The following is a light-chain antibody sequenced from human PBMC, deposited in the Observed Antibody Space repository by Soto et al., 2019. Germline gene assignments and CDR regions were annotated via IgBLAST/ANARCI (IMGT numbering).Light chain of an antibody. V-gene: IGKV3-20*01. J-gene: IGKJ4*01. CDR2: DAS. CDR1: QSVDSNY. Sequence: EIVLTQSPDTLSLSPGERATLSCRASQSVDSNYLAWYQQKPGQAPRVLIYDASIRATGIPDRFSGSVSGTDFTLTISRLEPEDSAVYYCQQYDSSPLTFGGGTKVQIK. CDR3: QQYDSSPLT.